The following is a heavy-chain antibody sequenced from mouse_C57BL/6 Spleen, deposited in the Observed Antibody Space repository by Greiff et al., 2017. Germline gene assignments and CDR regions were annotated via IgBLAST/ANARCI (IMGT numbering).Heavy chain of an antibody. CDR1: GYAFSSYW. Sequence: QVQLQQSGPELVKPGASVKISCKASGYAFSSYWMNWVKQRPGKGLEWIGRIYSGDGDTNYNGKFKGKATLTADKSSSTAYMQLTSLTSEDSAVYFCERMYSYNAMDDWGQGTSVTVSS. J-gene: IGHJ4*01. D-gene: IGHD2-12*01. CDR2: IYSGDGDT. V-gene: IGHV1-82*01. CDR3: ERMYSYNAMDD.